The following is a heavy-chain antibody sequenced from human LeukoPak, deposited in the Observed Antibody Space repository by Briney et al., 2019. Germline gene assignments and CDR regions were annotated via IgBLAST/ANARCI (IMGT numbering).Heavy chain of an antibody. D-gene: IGHD2-8*01. V-gene: IGHV3-7*01. CDR1: GFTFSSYW. CDR2: IKQDGSEK. Sequence: GGSLRLSCAASGFTFSSYWMSWVRQAPGKGLEWVANIKQDGSEKYYVDSVKGRFTISRDNSKNTLYLQMNSLRAEDTAVYYCAKAPRRYCTNGVCYYFDYWGQGTLVTVSS. CDR3: AKAPRRYCTNGVCYYFDY. J-gene: IGHJ4*02.